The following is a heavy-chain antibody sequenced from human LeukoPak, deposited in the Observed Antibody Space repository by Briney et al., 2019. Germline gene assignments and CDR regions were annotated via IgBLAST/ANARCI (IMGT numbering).Heavy chain of an antibody. D-gene: IGHD3-22*01. V-gene: IGHV4-39*01. CDR1: GGSISSSSYY. CDR3: ASTRRFYYDSSGSPDAFDI. CDR2: IYYSGST. J-gene: IGHJ3*02. Sequence: PSETLSLTCTVSGGSISSSSYYWGWIRQPPGKGLEWIGSIYYSGSTYYNPSLKSRVTISVDTSKNQFSLKLSSVTAADTAVYYCASTRRFYYDSSGSPDAFDIWGQGTMVTVSS.